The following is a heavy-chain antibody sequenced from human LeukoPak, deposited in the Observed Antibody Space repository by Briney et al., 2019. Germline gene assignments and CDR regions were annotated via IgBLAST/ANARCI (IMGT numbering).Heavy chain of an antibody. Sequence: SETLSLTCTVSGGSTSTNYWSWIRQPPGKGLEWIGNIFYSGRNNYNPSLRSRVTMSVDTSKNQFSLSLSSVTAADTAVYYCARVNDRGGWLDYWGQGTLVTVSS. CDR3: ARVNDRGGWLDY. CDR2: IFYSGRN. CDR1: GGSTSTNY. V-gene: IGHV4-59*01. J-gene: IGHJ4*02. D-gene: IGHD3-16*01.